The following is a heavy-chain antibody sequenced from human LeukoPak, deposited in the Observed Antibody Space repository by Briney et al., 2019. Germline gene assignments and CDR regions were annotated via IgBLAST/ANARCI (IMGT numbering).Heavy chain of an antibody. Sequence: GASVKVSCKASGYTFTGYYMHWVRQAPGQGLEWLGRINPNSGGTNYAQKFQGRVTMTRDTSISTAYMELSRLRSDDTAVYYCARDGGIAAAVWFVDWFDPWGQGTLVTVSS. CDR2: INPNSGGT. CDR3: ARDGGIAAAVWFVDWFDP. J-gene: IGHJ5*02. D-gene: IGHD6-25*01. CDR1: GYTFTGYY. V-gene: IGHV1-2*06.